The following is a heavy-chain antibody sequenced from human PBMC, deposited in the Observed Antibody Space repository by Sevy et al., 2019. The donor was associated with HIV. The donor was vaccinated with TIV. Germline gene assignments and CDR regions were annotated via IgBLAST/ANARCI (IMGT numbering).Heavy chain of an antibody. V-gene: IGHV3-21*01. D-gene: IGHD2-2*01. CDR2: ISSSSSYI. J-gene: IGHJ6*03. CDR1: GFTFSSYS. Sequence: GESLKISCAASGFTFSSYSMNWVRQAPGKGLEWVSSISSSSSYIYYADSVKGRFTISRDNAKNSLYLQMNSLRAEDTDLYYCARPLKYCSSTSCYLGDYYYYMDVRGKGTTVTVSS. CDR3: ARPLKYCSSTSCYLGDYYYYMDV.